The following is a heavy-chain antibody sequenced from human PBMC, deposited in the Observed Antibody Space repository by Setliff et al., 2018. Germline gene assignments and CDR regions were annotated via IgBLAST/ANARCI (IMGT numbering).Heavy chain of an antibody. Sequence: ASVKVSCKSSGYTFTSYGINWVRQAPGQGLEWMGWINAYAQKFQGRVTMTTDTSTSTAYMELRSLRSDDTAVYYCARDSPEMVAPPAAHCFDPWGQGTLVTVSS. D-gene: IGHD2-15*01. CDR3: ARDSPEMVAPPAAHCFDP. CDR1: GYTFTSYG. V-gene: IGHV1-18*01. J-gene: IGHJ5*02. CDR2: INAY.